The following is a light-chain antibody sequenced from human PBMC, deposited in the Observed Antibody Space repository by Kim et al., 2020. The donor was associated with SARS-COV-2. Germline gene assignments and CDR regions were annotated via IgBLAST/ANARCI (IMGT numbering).Light chain of an antibody. J-gene: IGKJ4*01. CDR2: PAS. V-gene: IGKV1-12*01. Sequence: DIQMTQSPSSVSASVGDRVTITCRASQGINSLLDWYQQKPGKAPKLLIFPASTLESGVPSRFSGSGSGTDFTLTISSLQPEDFATYFCQQANNIPLTFGAGTKVDIK. CDR1: QGINSL. CDR3: QQANNIPLT.